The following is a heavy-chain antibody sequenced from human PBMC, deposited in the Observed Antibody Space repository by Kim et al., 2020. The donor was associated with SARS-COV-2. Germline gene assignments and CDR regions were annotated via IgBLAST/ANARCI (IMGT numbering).Heavy chain of an antibody. J-gene: IGHJ6*02. CDR1: GYNFISNW. D-gene: IGHD3-10*01. V-gene: IGHV5-51*01. CDR3: ARLEGDYGFYYYNAMDI. CDR2: IYPGDSET. Sequence: GESLKISCKASGYNFISNWIVWVRQMPGKGLEWMGMIYPGDSETRYSPSFRGQVTFSVDMSVTSAYVEWDSVRASDTATYYCARLEGDYGFYYYNAMDIWGQGTTVTVSS.